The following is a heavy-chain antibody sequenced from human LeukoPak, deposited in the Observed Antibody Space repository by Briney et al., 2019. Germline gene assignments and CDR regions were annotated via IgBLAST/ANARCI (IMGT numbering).Heavy chain of an antibody. Sequence: SVKVSCKACGGTFRSYAISWVRQAPGQGLEGVGGIIPISGTANYAQKFQGRVTITADEYTSTAYMELSSLRSEDTAVYYCARGPVEYQLLAYDWFDPWGQGTLVTVSS. V-gene: IGHV1-69*01. D-gene: IGHD2-2*01. CDR1: GGTFRSYA. CDR3: ARGPVEYQLLAYDWFDP. J-gene: IGHJ5*02. CDR2: IIPISGTA.